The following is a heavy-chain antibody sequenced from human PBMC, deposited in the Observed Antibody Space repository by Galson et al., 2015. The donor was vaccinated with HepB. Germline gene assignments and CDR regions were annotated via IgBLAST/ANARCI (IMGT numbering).Heavy chain of an antibody. CDR2: ISAYNGNT. J-gene: IGHJ4*02. D-gene: IGHD3-22*01. CDR1: GYTFTSYG. CDR3: AREDSSGYYPEPIDY. V-gene: IGHV1-18*01. Sequence: SVKVSCKASGYTFTSYGISWVRQAPGQGLEWMGWISAYNGNTNYAQKLQGRVTMTTDTSTSTAYMELRSLRSDDTAVYYCAREDSSGYYPEPIDYWGQGTLVTVSS.